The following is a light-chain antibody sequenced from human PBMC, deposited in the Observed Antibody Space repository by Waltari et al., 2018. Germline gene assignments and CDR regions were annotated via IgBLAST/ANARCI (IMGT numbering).Light chain of an antibody. CDR1: SPNIGNHY. CDR2: ADS. Sequence: QSVLTQPPSVSAAPGQKVTIPCSGSSPNIGNHYVAWYQQLPGAAPRLLIYADSKRPSGIPDRFSGSKSGTSVTLGITGLQTGDEADYYCGTWDSSLRAGVFGTGTKVSVL. V-gene: IGLV1-51*01. J-gene: IGLJ1*01. CDR3: GTWDSSLRAGV.